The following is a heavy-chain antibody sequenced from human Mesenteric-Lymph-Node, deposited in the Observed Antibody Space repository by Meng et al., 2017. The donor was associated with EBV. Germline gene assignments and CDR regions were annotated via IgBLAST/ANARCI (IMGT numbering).Heavy chain of an antibody. CDR3: ARDLLCSGGSCYGY. V-gene: IGHV4-59*01. J-gene: IGHJ4*02. CDR1: GGSISSYY. Sequence: ESGPGMVYPPATLSLTCLVAGGSISSYYWSWIRQPPGKGLEWIGYIYYSGSTNYNPSLKSRVTISVDTSKNQFSLKLSSVTAADTAVYYCARDLLCSGGSCYGYWGQGTLVTVSS. D-gene: IGHD2-15*01. CDR2: IYYSGST.